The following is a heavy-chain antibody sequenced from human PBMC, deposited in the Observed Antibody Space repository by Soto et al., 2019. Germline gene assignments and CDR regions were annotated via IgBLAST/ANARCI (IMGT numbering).Heavy chain of an antibody. CDR1: GYTFTGYY. CDR2: INPNSGGT. CDR3: ARETVVAANNFDY. Sequence: ASVKVSCKASGYTFTGYYMHWVRQAPGQGLEWMGWINPNSGGTNYVQKLQGRVTMTSDTSISTAYMELSRLRSDDTAVYYCARETVVAANNFDYWGQGTLVTVSS. J-gene: IGHJ4*02. V-gene: IGHV1-2*02. D-gene: IGHD2-15*01.